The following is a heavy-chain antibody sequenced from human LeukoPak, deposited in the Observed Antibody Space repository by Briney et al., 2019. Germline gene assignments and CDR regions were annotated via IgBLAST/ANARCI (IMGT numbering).Heavy chain of an antibody. CDR2: IYSGGST. CDR3: ARVSTVTSFDY. Sequence: GGSLRLSCAASGFTVSSNYMSWVRQAPGKGLEWVSVIYSGGSTYYADSVKGRFTISRDNSKNTLYLQMNSLRAEDTAVYYCARVSTVTSFDYRGQGTLVTVSS. CDR1: GFTVSSNY. J-gene: IGHJ4*02. V-gene: IGHV3-66*01. D-gene: IGHD4-17*01.